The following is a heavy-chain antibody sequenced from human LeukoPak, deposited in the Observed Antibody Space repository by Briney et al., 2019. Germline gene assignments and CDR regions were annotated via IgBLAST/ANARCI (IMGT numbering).Heavy chain of an antibody. J-gene: IGHJ5*02. CDR3: ARWGGVAARPGWFDP. Sequence: GGSLRLSCAASGFTFSDYYMSWIRQAPGKGLEWVSSISSSSSYIYYADSVKGRFTISRDNAKNSLYLQMNSLRAEDTAVYYCARWGGVAARPGWFDPWGQGTLVTVSS. V-gene: IGHV3-11*06. D-gene: IGHD6-6*01. CDR1: GFTFSDYY. CDR2: ISSSSSYI.